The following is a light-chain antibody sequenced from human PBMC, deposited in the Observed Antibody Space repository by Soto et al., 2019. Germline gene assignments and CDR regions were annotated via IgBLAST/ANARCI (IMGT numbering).Light chain of an antibody. Sequence: IQFTQSLSSPAACVGDRVSITFRASQDIRNNLGWYQQKPGRAPQIMIFTASGLQSGVPPRFSGSASGTDGTITISSLKPEDGSMYYCLQANRAPLSFGQGTRLE. CDR1: QDIRNN. V-gene: IGKV1-6*02. J-gene: IGKJ5*01. CDR2: TAS. CDR3: LQANRAPLS.